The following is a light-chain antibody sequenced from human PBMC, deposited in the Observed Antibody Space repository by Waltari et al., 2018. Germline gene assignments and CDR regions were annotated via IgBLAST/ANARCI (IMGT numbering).Light chain of an antibody. V-gene: IGKV1-5*03. CDR1: QSIVSW. Sequence: DIQMTQSPSTLSASVGDRVTITCPASQSIVSWVAWYQQKPGKAPKLLIDKASRLQSGVPSTFSGSGSGTDFTLTISSLQPDDFATYYCQQYFSGCTFGQGTNLEIK. J-gene: IGKJ2*02. CDR2: KAS. CDR3: QQYFSGCT.